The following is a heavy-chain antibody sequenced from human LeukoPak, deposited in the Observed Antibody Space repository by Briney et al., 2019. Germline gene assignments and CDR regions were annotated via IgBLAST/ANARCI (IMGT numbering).Heavy chain of an antibody. CDR1: GFTFSSYA. Sequence: GGSLRLSCAASGFTFSSYAMHWVRQAPGKGLEWVAVISYDGSNKYYADSVKGRFTISRDNSKNTLYLQMNSLRTADTAMYDCERDYCSGTSCSHYYYYYMDVWGKGTTVTVSS. CDR3: ERDYCSGTSCSHYYYYYMDV. V-gene: IGHV3-30*04. J-gene: IGHJ6*03. CDR2: ISYDGSNK. D-gene: IGHD2-15*01.